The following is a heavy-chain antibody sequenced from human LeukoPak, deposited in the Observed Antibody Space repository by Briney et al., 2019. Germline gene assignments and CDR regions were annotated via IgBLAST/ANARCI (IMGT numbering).Heavy chain of an antibody. J-gene: IGHJ5*02. Sequence: SETLSLTCTVSGGSISSSSYYWGWIRQPPGKGLEWIGSIYYSGSTYYNPSLKSRVTISVDTSKNQFSLKLSSVTATDTAVYYCARGRQRLDPWGQGTLVTVSS. CDR2: IYYSGST. V-gene: IGHV4-39*07. CDR3: ARGRQRLDP. CDR1: GGSISSSSYY.